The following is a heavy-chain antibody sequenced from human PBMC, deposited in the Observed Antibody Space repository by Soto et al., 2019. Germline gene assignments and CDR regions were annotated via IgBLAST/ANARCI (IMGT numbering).Heavy chain of an antibody. D-gene: IGHD1-1*01. CDR2: IDPSDSYT. V-gene: IGHV5-10-1*01. J-gene: IGHJ5*02. CDR1: GYSFTSYW. Sequence: GESLKISCQASGYSFTSYWITWVRQMPGKGLEWMGRIDPSDSYTNYSPSFQGHVTISADKSISTAYLQWSSLEASDTAMYYCARLDPNSWFDPWGQGTLVTVSS. CDR3: ARLDPNSWFDP.